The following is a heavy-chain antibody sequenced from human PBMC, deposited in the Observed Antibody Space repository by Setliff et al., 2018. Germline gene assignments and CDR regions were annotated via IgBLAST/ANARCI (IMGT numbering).Heavy chain of an antibody. J-gene: IGHJ5*02. CDR1: GFTFSTYW. V-gene: IGHV3-74*03. CDR2: ISTDGSSI. D-gene: IGHD1-26*01. CDR3: ARVGSKPQLGWFDP. Sequence: GGSLRLSCVTSGFTFSTYWMHWVRQAPGQGLVWVARISTDGSSITYADSVKGRFTISRDNARSTLYLQMNSLTAEDTAVYYCARVGSKPQLGWFDPWGQGTLVTVSS.